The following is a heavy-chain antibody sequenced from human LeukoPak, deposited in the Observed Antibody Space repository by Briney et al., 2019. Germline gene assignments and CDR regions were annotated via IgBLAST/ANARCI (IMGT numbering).Heavy chain of an antibody. Sequence: PSETLSLTCTVSGGSISSGSYYWSWIRQPPGKGLEWIGYIYYSGSTNYNPSLKSRVTISVDTSKNQFSLKLSSVTAADTAVYYCARASHGYSRALLPDYWGQGTLVTVSS. CDR1: GGSISSGSYY. CDR3: ARASHGYSRALLPDY. J-gene: IGHJ4*02. D-gene: IGHD6-13*01. CDR2: IYYSGST. V-gene: IGHV4-61*01.